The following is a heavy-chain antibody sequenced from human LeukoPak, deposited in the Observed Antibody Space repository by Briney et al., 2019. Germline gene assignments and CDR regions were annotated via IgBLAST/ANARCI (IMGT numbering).Heavy chain of an antibody. CDR1: GLTFSRDW. V-gene: IGHV3-23*01. CDR3: ARLTTVITK. Sequence: PGGSLRLSCEASGLTFSRDWMGWVRQAPGKGPEWVSAISSTGANTYFADSVKGRFTISRDNSKNTLYLQMNSLRAEDTAVYYCARLTTVITKWGQGTLVTVSS. CDR2: ISSTGANT. J-gene: IGHJ4*02. D-gene: IGHD4-17*01.